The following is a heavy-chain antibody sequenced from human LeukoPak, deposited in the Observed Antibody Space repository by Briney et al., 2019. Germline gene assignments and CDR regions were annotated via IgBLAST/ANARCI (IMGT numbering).Heavy chain of an antibody. Sequence: GGSLRLSCEGSGINFSDYTMDWVRQAPGKGLEWVSSISSRNSFIHYADSVKGRFTISRDNAKNSLYLQMDSLRAEDTAVYYCRRAQFRYWGQGTLVTVSS. J-gene: IGHJ4*02. CDR2: ISSRNSFI. CDR3: RRAQFRY. D-gene: IGHD5-24*01. CDR1: GINFSDYT. V-gene: IGHV3-21*01.